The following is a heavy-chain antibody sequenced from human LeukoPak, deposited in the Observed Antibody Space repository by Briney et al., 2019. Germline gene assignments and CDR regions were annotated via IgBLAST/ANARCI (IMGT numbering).Heavy chain of an antibody. J-gene: IGHJ4*02. CDR3: ARDYGGKFDY. CDR1: GGSISSYY. D-gene: IGHD4-23*01. Sequence: SETLSLTCTVSGGSISSYYWSWIRQPPGKGLEWIGYIYYRGSTNYIPSLKSRLTMSVDTSKNQFSLKLSSVTAADTAVYYCARDYGGKFDYWGQGTLVTVSS. CDR2: IYYRGST. V-gene: IGHV4-59*01.